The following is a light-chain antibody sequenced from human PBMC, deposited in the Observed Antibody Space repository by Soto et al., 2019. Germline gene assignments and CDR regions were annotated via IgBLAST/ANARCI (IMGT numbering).Light chain of an antibody. V-gene: IGKV3-11*01. CDR2: DAS. J-gene: IGKJ4*01. CDR1: QSVTTF. CDR3: QQRTNWPLT. Sequence: EIVLTQSPVTLSLSPGERATLSCRASQSVTTFLAWYQQKPGRAPRLLIYDASKRATGIPARFSGSGSGTDFTLTISSLEPEDFEVYYCQQRTNWPLTFGGGTKVEIK.